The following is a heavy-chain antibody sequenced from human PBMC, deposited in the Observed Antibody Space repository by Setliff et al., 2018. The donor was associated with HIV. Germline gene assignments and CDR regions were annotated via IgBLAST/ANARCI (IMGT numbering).Heavy chain of an antibody. Sequence: PGGSLRLSCAASGFTFSNAWMSWVRQAPGKGLEWVGHIKSKIDGETTDYAAPVKGRITISRDDSKNTLSLQMNSLKTEDTAVYYCAVVVGGYAYSTGTRLVDWGQGALVTVSS. V-gene: IGHV3-15*01. CDR2: IKSKIDGETT. CDR1: GFTFSNAW. CDR3: AVVVGGYAYSTGTRLVD. D-gene: IGHD3-16*01. J-gene: IGHJ4*02.